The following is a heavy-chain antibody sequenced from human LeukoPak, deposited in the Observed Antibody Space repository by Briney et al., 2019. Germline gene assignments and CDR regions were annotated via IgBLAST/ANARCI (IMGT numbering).Heavy chain of an antibody. CDR3: ARDPAAVYSSSANDY. D-gene: IGHD6-6*01. Sequence: GGSLRLSCAASGFTFSSYEMNWVRQAPGKGLEWVSYISSSGSTIYYADSVKGRFTISRDNAKNSLYLQMNSLRAEDTAVYYCARDPAAVYSSSANDYWGQGTLVTVSS. V-gene: IGHV3-48*03. J-gene: IGHJ4*02. CDR2: ISSSGSTI. CDR1: GFTFSSYE.